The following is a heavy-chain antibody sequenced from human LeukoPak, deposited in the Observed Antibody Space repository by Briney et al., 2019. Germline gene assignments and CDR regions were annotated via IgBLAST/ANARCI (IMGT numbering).Heavy chain of an antibody. CDR2: INGDETST. D-gene: IGHD2-15*01. J-gene: IGHJ3*02. CDR1: GFTFSNHW. CDR3: ARTGSGGDLDI. Sequence: GGSLRLSCAASGFTFSNHWLHWVRQAPGKGLGWVSRINGDETSTIYADSVKGRFTISRDNAKSTVYLQMNSLRAEDTAVYYCARTGSGGDLDIWGQGTMVTVSS. V-gene: IGHV3-74*01.